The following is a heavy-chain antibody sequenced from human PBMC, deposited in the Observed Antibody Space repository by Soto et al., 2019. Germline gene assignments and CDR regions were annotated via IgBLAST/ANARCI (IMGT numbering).Heavy chain of an antibody. J-gene: IGHJ6*02. Sequence: GASVKVSCKASGYTFTSYYMHWVRQAPGQRLEWMGIINPSGGSTSYAQKFQGRVTMTRDTSTSTVYMELSSLRSEDTAVYYCARDRKDSIYYYYYGMDVWGQGTTVTVSS. CDR2: INPSGGST. CDR1: GYTFTSYY. D-gene: IGHD3-22*01. V-gene: IGHV1-46*01. CDR3: ARDRKDSIYYYYYGMDV.